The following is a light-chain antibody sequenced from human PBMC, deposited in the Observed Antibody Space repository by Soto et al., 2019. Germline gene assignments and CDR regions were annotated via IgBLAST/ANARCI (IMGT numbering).Light chain of an antibody. CDR3: SSYTSSSTLV. CDR2: EVS. J-gene: IGLJ2*01. Sequence: QSALTQPASVSGSPGQSITISCTGTSSDIGGYNYVSWYQQYPGKAPNLIIYEVSNRPSGVSNRFSGSKSGNTASLTISGLQAEDEADYYCSSYTSSSTLVFGGGTKVTVL. V-gene: IGLV2-14*01. CDR1: SSDIGGYNY.